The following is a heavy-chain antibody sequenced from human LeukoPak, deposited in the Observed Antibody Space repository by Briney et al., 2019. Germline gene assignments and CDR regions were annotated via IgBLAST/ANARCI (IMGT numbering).Heavy chain of an antibody. Sequence: GGSLRLSCAASGFTFSNAWMSWVRQAPGKGLEWVGRIKSKTDGGTTDYAAPVKGRFTISRDNSKNMIYLEMSSLKAEDTAVYYCAKERNLEIAVAGTIFDYWGQGTLVTVSS. V-gene: IGHV3-15*01. D-gene: IGHD6-19*01. CDR3: AKERNLEIAVAGTIFDY. CDR2: IKSKTDGGTT. CDR1: GFTFSNAW. J-gene: IGHJ4*02.